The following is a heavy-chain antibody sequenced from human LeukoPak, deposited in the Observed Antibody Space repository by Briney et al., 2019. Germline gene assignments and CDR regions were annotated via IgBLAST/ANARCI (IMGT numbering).Heavy chain of an antibody. CDR2: IYYSGST. Sequence: SQTLSLTCTVSGGSISSGGCYWSWIRQHPGKGLEWIGYIYYSGSTYYNPSLKSRVTISVDTSKNQFSLKLSSVTAADTAVYYCASRPGYYYDSSGYQGRGAFDIWGQGTMVTVSS. CDR1: GGSISSGGCY. D-gene: IGHD3-22*01. CDR3: ASRPGYYYDSSGYQGRGAFDI. V-gene: IGHV4-31*03. J-gene: IGHJ3*02.